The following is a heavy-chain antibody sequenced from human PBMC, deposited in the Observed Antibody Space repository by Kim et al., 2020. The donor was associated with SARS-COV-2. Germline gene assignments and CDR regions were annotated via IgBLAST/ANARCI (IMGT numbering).Heavy chain of an antibody. V-gene: IGHV1-8*01. J-gene: IGHJ6*03. CDR1: GYTFTSYD. CDR3: ARGVVPAAMIYYYYMDV. CDR2: MNPNSGNT. D-gene: IGHD2-2*01. Sequence: ASVKVSCKASGYTFTSYDINWVRQATGQGLEWMGWMNPNSGNTGYAQKFQGRVTMTRNTSISTAYMELSSLGSEDTAVYYCARGVVPAAMIYYYYMDVWGKGTTVTVSS.